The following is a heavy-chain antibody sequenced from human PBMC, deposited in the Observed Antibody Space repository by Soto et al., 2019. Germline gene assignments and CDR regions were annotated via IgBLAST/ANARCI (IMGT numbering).Heavy chain of an antibody. V-gene: IGHV1-58*01. D-gene: IGHD3-22*01. Sequence: QMQLVQSGPEVKKPGTSVKVSCKASGFTFTSSAVQWVRQARGQRLEWIGWIVVGSGNTNYAQKFQERVTITRDMSTGTAYMELSSLGSEDTAVYYCAAQEAGYYDSSGYQTDAFDIWGQGTMVTVSS. CDR3: AAQEAGYYDSSGYQTDAFDI. CDR1: GFTFTSSA. CDR2: IVVGSGNT. J-gene: IGHJ3*02.